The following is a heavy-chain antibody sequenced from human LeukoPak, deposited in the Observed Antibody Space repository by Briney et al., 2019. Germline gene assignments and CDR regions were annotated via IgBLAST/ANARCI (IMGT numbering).Heavy chain of an antibody. CDR1: GGTFSSYA. J-gene: IGHJ5*02. Sequence: SVKVSCKASGGTFSSYAISWVRQAPGQGLEWMGGIIPIFGTANYAQKFQGRVTITTDESTSTAYMELSRLRSDDTALYYCAKDLWSVAVSGLDLWGQGTRVTVSS. CDR2: IIPIFGTA. CDR3: AKDLWSVAVSGLDL. V-gene: IGHV1-69*05. D-gene: IGHD3-3*01.